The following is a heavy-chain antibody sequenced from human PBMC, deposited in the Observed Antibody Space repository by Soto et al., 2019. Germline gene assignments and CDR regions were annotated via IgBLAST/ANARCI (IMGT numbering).Heavy chain of an antibody. Sequence: SETLSLTCAVSGGSISSGGYSWSWIRQPPGKGLEWIGYIYYSGSTRYNPCLKSRVTISVDTSKNQFSLKLNSVTAADTAVYYCARTYYDILTGYRFDSWGPGTLVTVSS. V-gene: IGHV4-61*08. CDR3: ARTYYDILTGYRFDS. J-gene: IGHJ4*02. D-gene: IGHD3-9*01. CDR1: GGSISSGGYS. CDR2: IYYSGST.